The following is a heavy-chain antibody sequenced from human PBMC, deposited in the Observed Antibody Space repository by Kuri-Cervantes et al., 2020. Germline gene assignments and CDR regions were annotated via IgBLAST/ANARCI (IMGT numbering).Heavy chain of an antibody. CDR1: GGTFSSYA. CDR3: ARDVRYYDSYYMDV. J-gene: IGHJ6*03. CDR2: IIPIFGTA. V-gene: IGHV1-69*06. Sequence: SVKVSCKASGGTFSSYAISWVRQAPGQGLEWMGGIIPIFGTANYAQKFRGRVTITADKSTSTAYMELSSLRSEDTAVYYCARDVRYYDSYYMDVWGKGTTVTVSS. D-gene: IGHD3-22*01.